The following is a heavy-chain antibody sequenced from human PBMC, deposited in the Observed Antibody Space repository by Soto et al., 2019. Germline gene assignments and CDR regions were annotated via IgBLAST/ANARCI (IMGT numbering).Heavy chain of an antibody. CDR3: AKVYTAMVGPYYFDY. V-gene: IGHV3-23*01. Sequence: EVQLLESGGGLVQPGGSLRLSCAASGFTFSSYAMSWVRQAPGKGLEWVSAISGSGGSTYYADSVKGRFTISRDNSKKTMYLQMNSLRAEDTAVYDCAKVYTAMVGPYYFDYWGQGTLVTVSS. J-gene: IGHJ4*02. CDR1: GFTFSSYA. CDR2: ISGSGGST. D-gene: IGHD5-18*01.